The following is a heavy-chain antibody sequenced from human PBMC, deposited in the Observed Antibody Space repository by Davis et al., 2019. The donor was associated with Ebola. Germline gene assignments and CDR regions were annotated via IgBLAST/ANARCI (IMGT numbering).Heavy chain of an antibody. V-gene: IGHV3-48*03. CDR1: GFTFSSYE. J-gene: IGHJ6*02. CDR3: AREKSQVLRFLEWLSDYYGMDV. Sequence: GGSLRLSCAASGFTFSSYEMNWVRQAPGKGLEWVSYISRSGSTIYYADSVKGRFTLSRANAKNSLYLQMTSLGAEDTAVYYCAREKSQVLRFLEWLSDYYGMDVWGQGTTVTVSS. D-gene: IGHD3-3*01. CDR2: ISRSGSTI.